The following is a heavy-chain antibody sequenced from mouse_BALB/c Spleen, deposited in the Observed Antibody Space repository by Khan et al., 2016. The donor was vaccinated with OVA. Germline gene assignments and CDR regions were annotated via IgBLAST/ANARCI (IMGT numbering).Heavy chain of an antibody. CDR1: GYTFTNYW. CDR3: ARGYFGNYEFAY. D-gene: IGHD2-1*01. V-gene: IGHV1S132*01. J-gene: IGHJ3*01. CDR2: IFPGTGTT. Sequence: QMQLEESEAELVKPGASVKLSCKTSGYTFTNYWIQWIKQRPGQGLEWIGEIFPGTGTTYYNENFKGKATLTIDTSSTTAYMQLSSLTSEDSAVYFCARGYFGNYEFAYWGQGTLVTVSA.